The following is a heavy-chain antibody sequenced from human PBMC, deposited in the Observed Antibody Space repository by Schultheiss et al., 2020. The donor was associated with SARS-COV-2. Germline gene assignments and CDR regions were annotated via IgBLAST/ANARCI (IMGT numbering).Heavy chain of an antibody. CDR1: GFTFSSYV. CDR3: ATISGDYVGRNWFDP. J-gene: IGHJ5*02. V-gene: IGHV3-30*01. CDR2: ISYDGSSK. D-gene: IGHD4-17*01. Sequence: GGSLRLSCAASGFTFSSYVMHWVRQAPGKGLEWVAVISYDGSSKYYADSVKGRFTISRDNSKNTLYLQIHSLRGEDPAVYYCATISGDYVGRNWFDPWGQGTLVTVSS.